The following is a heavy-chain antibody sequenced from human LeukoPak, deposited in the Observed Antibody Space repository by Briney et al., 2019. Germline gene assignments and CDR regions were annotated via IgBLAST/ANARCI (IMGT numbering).Heavy chain of an antibody. V-gene: IGHV1-18*01. CDR1: GYTFTSYG. CDR2: ISAYNGNT. CDR3: ARDLGYSSGWYKGY. J-gene: IGHJ4*02. D-gene: IGHD6-19*01. Sequence: GASVKVSCKASGYTFTSYGISWVRQAPGQGVEWMGWISAYNGNTNYAQKLQGRVTITTDTSTSTAYMELRSLRSDDTAVYYCARDLGYSSGWYKGYWGQGTLVTVSS.